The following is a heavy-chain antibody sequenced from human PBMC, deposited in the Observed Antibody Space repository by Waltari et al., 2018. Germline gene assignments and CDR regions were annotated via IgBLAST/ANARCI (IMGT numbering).Heavy chain of an antibody. Sequence: QVHLVESGGGVVQPGTSLTLSCAASGITLSSYAMHWVRQAPGQGLEWVALTSFDGGNKFYADSVKGRFTISRDNSKNTLYLEMNSLRAEDTAIYYCVSSAAGTRLSDAFNIWGQGTMVT. CDR3: VSSAAGTRLSDAFNI. J-gene: IGHJ3*02. D-gene: IGHD6-13*01. CDR1: GITLSSYA. V-gene: IGHV3-30*01. CDR2: TSFDGGNK.